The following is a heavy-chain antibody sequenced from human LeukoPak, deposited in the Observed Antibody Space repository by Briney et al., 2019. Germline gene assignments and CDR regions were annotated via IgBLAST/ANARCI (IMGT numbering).Heavy chain of an antibody. CDR2: INPGDDNT. J-gene: IGHJ5*02. V-gene: IGHV3-23*01. Sequence: GGSLRLSCLASGFTLSSSSMSWVRQAPRKGLEWVSAINPGDDNTYYADSVKGRFTVSRDNSKNTLYLQLNTLRAEDTAVYYCAREHDLWHEEGNWFDTWGQGTLVTVSS. CDR3: AREHDLWHEEGNWFDT. D-gene: IGHD3-3*01. CDR1: GFTLSSSS.